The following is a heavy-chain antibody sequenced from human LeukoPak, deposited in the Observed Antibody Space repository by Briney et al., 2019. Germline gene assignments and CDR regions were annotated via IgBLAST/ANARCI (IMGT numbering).Heavy chain of an antibody. CDR3: GKGYYYDKSGMDV. D-gene: IGHD3-22*01. J-gene: IGHJ6*02. CDR2: ISGSGGGL. V-gene: IGHV3-23*01. CDR1: GFTFSSYA. Sequence: GGSLRLSCAASGFTFSSYAMNWVRQAPGKGLECVSVISGSGGGLHYADSVKGRFTISRGNSKNTLYLQMNSLRAEDTAVYYCGKGYYYDKSGMDVGGQGTTATVS.